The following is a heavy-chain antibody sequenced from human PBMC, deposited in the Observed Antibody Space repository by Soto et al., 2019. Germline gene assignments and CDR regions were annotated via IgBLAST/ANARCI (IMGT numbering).Heavy chain of an antibody. CDR3: ARVVWSTESLDY. CDR2: ISVYNGNT. J-gene: IGHJ4*02. V-gene: IGHV1-18*01. CDR1: GYTFSSYG. D-gene: IGHD2-8*02. Sequence: QVQLVQSGAEVKKPGASVKVSCKASGYTFSSYGIIWVRQAPGQGLEWMGWISVYNGNTNYAQKFQGRVTMTTDTSTSTAYMELKSLRPDDTAVYYCARVVWSTESLDYWGQGTLVTVSS.